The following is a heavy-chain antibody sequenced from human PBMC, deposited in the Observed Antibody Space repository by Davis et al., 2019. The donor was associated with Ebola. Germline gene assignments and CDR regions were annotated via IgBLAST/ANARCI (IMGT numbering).Heavy chain of an antibody. CDR2: FDPEDGET. Sequence: ASVKVSCKVSGYTLTELSMYWVRQAPGKGLEWMGGFDPEDGETIYAQKFQGRVTMTRTTSINTVFMELTSLKSEDTAVYYCARSTPDKSHLDYWGQGTLVTVSS. D-gene: IGHD1-14*01. CDR1: GYTLTELS. CDR3: ARSTPDKSHLDY. J-gene: IGHJ4*02. V-gene: IGHV1-24*01.